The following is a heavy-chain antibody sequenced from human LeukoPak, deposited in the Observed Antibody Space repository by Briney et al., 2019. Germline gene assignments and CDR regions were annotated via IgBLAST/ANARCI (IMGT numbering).Heavy chain of an antibody. Sequence: GESLKISCKGSGYSFTGYWIGWVRQMPGKGLEWMGIIYPSDSDIRYSPSFQGQVTISADKSISTAYLQWSSLKASDTAMYYCARLFASCHWHWGQGTLVTVSS. D-gene: IGHD2-21*01. CDR2: IYPSDSDI. J-gene: IGHJ4*02. CDR3: ARLFASCHWH. V-gene: IGHV5-51*01. CDR1: GYSFTGYW.